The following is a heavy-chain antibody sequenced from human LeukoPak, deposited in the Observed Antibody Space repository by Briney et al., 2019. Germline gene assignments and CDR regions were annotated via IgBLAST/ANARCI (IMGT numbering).Heavy chain of an antibody. D-gene: IGHD2-8*01. J-gene: IGHJ6*03. CDR2: IYTSGST. CDR1: GGSISSGSYY. Sequence: SETLSLTCTVSGGSISSGSYYWSWIRQPAGKGLEWIGRIYTSGSTNYNPSLKSRVTISVDTSKNQFSLKLSSVTAADTAVYYCARLVIGCTNGVCYRGTGYYYYMDVWGKGTTVTVSS. CDR3: ARLVIGCTNGVCYRGTGYYYYMDV. V-gene: IGHV4-61*02.